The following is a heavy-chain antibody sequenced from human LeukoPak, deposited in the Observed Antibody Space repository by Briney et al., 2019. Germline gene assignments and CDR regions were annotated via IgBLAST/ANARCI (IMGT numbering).Heavy chain of an antibody. D-gene: IGHD6-13*01. CDR3: AGDLTYTWYYY. J-gene: IGHJ4*02. V-gene: IGHV4-59*08. CDR2: IHNGGRT. Sequence: SPSETLSLTCTVSGGSISGYYWSWIRQPPGKGLEWIGYIHNGGRTNYNPSLKSRVTLSVDRSKNHFSLRLSSVTTADTAVYYCAGDLTYTWYYYWGQGTLVTVSS. CDR1: GGSISGYY.